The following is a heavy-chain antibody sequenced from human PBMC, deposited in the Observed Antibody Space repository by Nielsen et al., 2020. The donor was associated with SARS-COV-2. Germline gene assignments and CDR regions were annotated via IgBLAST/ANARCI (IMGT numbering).Heavy chain of an antibody. D-gene: IGHD1-26*01. V-gene: IGHV3-33*01. CDR1: GFTFSSYG. CDR2: ISYDGRNK. J-gene: IGHJ5*02. CDR3: ARDSRIVGASNWFDP. Sequence: LSLTCAASGFTFSSYGMHWVRQAPGKGLEWVAVISYDGRNKYYADSVKGRFTISRDNSKITLDLQMNSLRGEDTAVYYCARDSRIVGASNWFDPWGQGTLVTVSS.